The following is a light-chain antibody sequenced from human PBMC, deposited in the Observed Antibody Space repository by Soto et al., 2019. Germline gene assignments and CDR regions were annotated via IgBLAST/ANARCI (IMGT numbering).Light chain of an antibody. CDR3: CSYAGSFVV. Sequence: QSVLTQPRSVSGSPGQSVTISCTGTSSDVGGYNYVSWYQQHPGKAPKLMIFDVSRRPSGVPDRFSGSKSGNTASLTISGLQAEDEADYYCCSYAGSFVVFCGGTKVTVL. J-gene: IGLJ2*01. V-gene: IGLV2-11*01. CDR1: SSDVGGYNY. CDR2: DVS.